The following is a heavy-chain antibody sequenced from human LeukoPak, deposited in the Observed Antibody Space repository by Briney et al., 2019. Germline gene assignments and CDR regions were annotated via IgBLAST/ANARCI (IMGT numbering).Heavy chain of an antibody. D-gene: IGHD3-9*01. CDR2: ISSSSSYI. V-gene: IGHV3-21*01. J-gene: IGHJ4*02. CDR1: GFTFSSYS. CDR3: ARDVTLRYFDWLPLDY. Sequence: GGSLRLSCAASGFTFSSYSMNWVRQAPGEGLEWVSSISSSSSYIYYADSVKGRFTISRDNAKNSLYLQMNSLRAEDTAVYYCARDVTLRYFDWLPLDYWGQGTLVTVSS.